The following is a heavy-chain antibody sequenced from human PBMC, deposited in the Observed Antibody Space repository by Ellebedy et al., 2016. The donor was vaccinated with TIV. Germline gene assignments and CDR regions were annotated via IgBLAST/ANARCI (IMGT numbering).Heavy chain of an antibody. Sequence: PGGSLRLSCAASGFTFTTYAMHWVRQAPGKGLEWVAVISYDGRNKYYADSVKGRFPIPRDNSKHPVYLQMNSLRAEDTAVYYCARERGWYGTDGMDVWGEGTTVTVSS. CDR3: ARERGWYGTDGMDV. J-gene: IGHJ6*04. V-gene: IGHV3-30*07. CDR2: ISYDGRNK. D-gene: IGHD6-19*01. CDR1: GFTFTTYA.